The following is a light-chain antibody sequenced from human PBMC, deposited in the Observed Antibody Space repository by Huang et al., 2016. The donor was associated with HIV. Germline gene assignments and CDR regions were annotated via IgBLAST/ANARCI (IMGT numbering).Light chain of an antibody. CDR1: HSISSY. V-gene: IGKV1-39*01. Sequence: DIQMTQSPSSLSASVGDRVTITCRASHSISSYLNWYQHKRGKAPKLLIYAASTLQSGVPSRFSGSESGTDFTLTISSLQPEDFATYYCQQSYSALFTFGPGTKVDIK. J-gene: IGKJ3*01. CDR2: AAS. CDR3: QQSYSALFT.